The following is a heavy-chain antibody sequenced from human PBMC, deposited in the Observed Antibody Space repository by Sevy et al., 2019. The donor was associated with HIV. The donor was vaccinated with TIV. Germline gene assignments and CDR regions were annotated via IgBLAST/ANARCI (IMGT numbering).Heavy chain of an antibody. CDR2: IKSKSDGGPS. Sequence: GGSLRLSCAASGFIFSNAWMSWVRQAPGKGLEWVGRIKSKSDGGPSDYAAPVKARFTISRDDSRNTLYLQMNSLKTEDTAVYYCTSMTTVEGVFDFWGQGTLVTVSS. CDR3: TSMTTVEGVFDF. D-gene: IGHD4-17*01. V-gene: IGHV3-15*01. CDR1: GFIFSNAW. J-gene: IGHJ4*02.